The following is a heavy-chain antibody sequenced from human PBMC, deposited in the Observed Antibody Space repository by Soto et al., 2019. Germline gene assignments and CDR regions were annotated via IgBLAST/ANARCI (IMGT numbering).Heavy chain of an antibody. CDR1: GYTFTNYW. D-gene: IGHD1-20*01. J-gene: IGHJ6*02. V-gene: IGHV5-10-1*01. CDR2: IDPSDSYT. CDR3: ARRIRYPAGISHAMDV. Sequence: GESLKISCKASGYTFTNYWLSWVRQMPGKGLEWMGRIDPSDSYTNYCPSFEGHVTISADKSIRTAYLQWSSLKAADTAMYFCARRIRYPAGISHAMDVCGQGTTVTVSS.